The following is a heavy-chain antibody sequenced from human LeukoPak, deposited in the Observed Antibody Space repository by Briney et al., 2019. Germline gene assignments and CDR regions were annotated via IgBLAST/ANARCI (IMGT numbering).Heavy chain of an antibody. J-gene: IGHJ4*02. CDR2: ISGSGGST. D-gene: IGHD3-3*01. Sequence: PGGSLRLSCAASGFTFSSYAMSWVRQAPGKGLEWVSAISGSGGSTYYADSVKGRFTISRDNSKNTLYLQMNSLRAEDTAVYYCAKSQIEGVLRFLEWLYSYFDYWGQGTLVTVSS. CDR1: GFTFSSYA. V-gene: IGHV3-23*01. CDR3: AKSQIEGVLRFLEWLYSYFDY.